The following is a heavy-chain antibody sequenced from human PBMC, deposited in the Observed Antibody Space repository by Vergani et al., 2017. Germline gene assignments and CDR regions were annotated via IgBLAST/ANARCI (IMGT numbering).Heavy chain of an antibody. CDR3: ARDYGYCSSTSCPNWFDP. V-gene: IGHV1-2*02. CDR2: INPNSGGT. J-gene: IGHJ5*02. D-gene: IGHD2-2*01. CDR1: GYTFTGYY. Sequence: QVQLVQSGAEVKKPGASAKVSCKASGYTFTGYYMHWVRQAPGQGLEWMGWINPNSGGTNYAQKFQGRVTMTRDTSIRTAYMELSRLRSDDTAVYYCARDYGYCSSTSCPNWFDPWGQGTLVTVSS.